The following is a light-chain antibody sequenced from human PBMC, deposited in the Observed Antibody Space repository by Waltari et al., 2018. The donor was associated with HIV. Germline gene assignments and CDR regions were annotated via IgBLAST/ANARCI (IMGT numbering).Light chain of an antibody. CDR2: GKN. CDR3: NSRDSSGNHLGV. J-gene: IGLJ3*02. V-gene: IGLV3-19*01. CDR1: SLRSYY. Sequence: SSELTQDPAVSVALGQTVRITCQGDSLRSYYASWYQQKPGQAPVLVIYGKNNRPAGIPDLFSGSSSGNTASWTITGAQAEDEADYYCNSRDSSGNHLGVFGGGTKLTVL.